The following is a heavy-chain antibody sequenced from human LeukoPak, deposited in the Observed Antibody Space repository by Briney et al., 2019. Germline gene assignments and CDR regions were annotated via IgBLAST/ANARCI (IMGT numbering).Heavy chain of an antibody. V-gene: IGHV3-30*04. J-gene: IGHJ4*02. Sequence: GGSLRLSCAASGFTFSSYAMHWVRQAPGKGLELVAVISYDGSNKYYADSVKGRFTISRDNSKNTLYLQMNSLRAEDTAVYYCARIGTLLPHWGQGTLVTVSS. CDR2: ISYDGSNK. D-gene: IGHD1-14*01. CDR1: GFTFSSYA. CDR3: ARIGTLLPH.